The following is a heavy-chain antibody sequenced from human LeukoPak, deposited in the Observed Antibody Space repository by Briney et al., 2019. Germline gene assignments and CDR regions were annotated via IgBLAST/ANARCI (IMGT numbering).Heavy chain of an antibody. CDR1: GGSISSSSYY. CDR3: ARGRGGITIASRY. J-gene: IGHJ4*02. D-gene: IGHD3-3*01. V-gene: IGHV4-39*07. CDR2: IYYSGST. Sequence: SETLSLTCTVSGGSISSSSYYWGWIRQPPGKGLEWIGSIYYSGSTYYNPSLKSRVTISVDTSKNQFSLKLSSVTAADTAVYYCARGRGGITIASRYWGQGTLVTVSS.